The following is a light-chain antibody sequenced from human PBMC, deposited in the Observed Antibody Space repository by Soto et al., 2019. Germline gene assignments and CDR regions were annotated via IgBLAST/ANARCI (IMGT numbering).Light chain of an antibody. V-gene: IGLV1-36*01. J-gene: IGLJ3*02. CDR1: QSSRRKSNG. Sequence: QSVLTQPPSVSGAPGQRVTISCTGSQSSRRKSNGVSWYQQLPGKAPKLLIYYDDLLPSGVSDRFSGSKSGTSASLAIGGLQSEDEADYYCAALDDTLNGLVFGGGTKVTVL. CDR2: YDD. CDR3: AALDDTLNGLV.